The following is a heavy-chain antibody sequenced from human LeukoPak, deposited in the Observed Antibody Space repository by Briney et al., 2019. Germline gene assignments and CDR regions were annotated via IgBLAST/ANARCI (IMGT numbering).Heavy chain of an antibody. CDR2: IYHSGST. D-gene: IGHD5-12*01. J-gene: IGHJ4*02. Sequence: PSETLSLTCTVSGGSISTYYWSWIRQPPGKGLEWIGYIYHSGSTNYNPSLKSRVTISADTSQNQFSLNLSSVTAADTAIYYCARDGYSGSDALWGQGTLVTVSS. V-gene: IGHV4-59*01. CDR3: ARDGYSGSDAL. CDR1: GGSISTYY.